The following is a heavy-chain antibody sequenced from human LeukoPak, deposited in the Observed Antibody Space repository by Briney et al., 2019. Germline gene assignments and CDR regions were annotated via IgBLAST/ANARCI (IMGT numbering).Heavy chain of an antibody. J-gene: IGHJ4*02. V-gene: IGHV3-11*01. CDR1: GFTFSDHY. CDR3: ARDGIGELLHDFDY. D-gene: IGHD3-10*01. Sequence: GGSLRLSCSASGFTFSDHYMSWIRQAPGKGLEWLSYISSSGSIIYYADSVKGRFTISMDNAKNSLYLQMNSLRAEDTAVYYCARDGIGELLHDFDYWGQGTLVTVSS. CDR2: ISSSGSII.